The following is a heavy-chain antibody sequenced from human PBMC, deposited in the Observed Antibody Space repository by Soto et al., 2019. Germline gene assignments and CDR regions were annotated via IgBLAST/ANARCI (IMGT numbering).Heavy chain of an antibody. J-gene: IGHJ6*02. CDR1: GDSIGTYN. D-gene: IGHD1-26*01. Sequence: QVQLQASGPGRVKPSDTLSLTCTVSGDSIGTYNWGWIRQPPGKRLEWIGYIYSNGGTSYNPALKSRVTISADTSTKQFSLRLSSVTAADTAVYYCVRQGIGALHGLVDVWGQGTTVTVSS. V-gene: IGHV4-59*08. CDR2: IYSNGGT. CDR3: VRQGIGALHGLVDV.